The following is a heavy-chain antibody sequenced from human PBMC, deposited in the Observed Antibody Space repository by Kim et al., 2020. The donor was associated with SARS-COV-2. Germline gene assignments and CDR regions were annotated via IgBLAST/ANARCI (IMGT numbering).Heavy chain of an antibody. J-gene: IGHJ3*02. CDR2: IYHSGST. V-gene: IGHV4-4*02. D-gene: IGHD2-15*01. CDR3: ASLRMDIVVVVAAHDAFDI. Sequence: SETLSLTCAVSGGSISSSNWWSWVRQPPGKGLEWIGEIYHSGSTNYNPSLKSRVTISVDKSKNQFSLKLSSVTAADTAVYYCASLRMDIVVVVAAHDAFDIWGQGTMVTVSS. CDR1: GGSISSSNW.